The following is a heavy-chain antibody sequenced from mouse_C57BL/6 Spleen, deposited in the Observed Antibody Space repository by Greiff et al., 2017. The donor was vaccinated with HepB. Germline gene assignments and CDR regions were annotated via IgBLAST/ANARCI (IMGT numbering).Heavy chain of an antibody. J-gene: IGHJ2*01. D-gene: IGHD1-1*01. CDR1: GYTFTSYW. CDR2: IDPSDSYT. Sequence: QVHLKQPGAELVRPGPSVKLSCKASGYTFTSYWMHWVKQRPGQGLEWIGVIDPSDSYTNYNQKFKGKATLTVDTSSSTAYMQLSSLTSEDSAVYYCARRGSTYFDYCGQGTTLTVSS. CDR3: ARRGSTYFDY. V-gene: IGHV1-59*01.